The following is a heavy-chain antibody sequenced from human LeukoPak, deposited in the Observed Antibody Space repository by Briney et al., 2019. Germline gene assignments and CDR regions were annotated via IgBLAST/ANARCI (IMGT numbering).Heavy chain of an antibody. Sequence: GGSLRLSCAASGFTVSTYAMSWVRQAPGKGLEWVSGISGGGGSTYYADSVKGRFTISRDNSKNTVYVQMNSLRAEDTAVYYCAKDPTTYYDTSGYGRYNWFDPWGQGTLVTVSS. CDR3: AKDPTTYYDTSGYGRYNWFDP. CDR2: ISGGGGST. CDR1: GFTVSTYA. V-gene: IGHV3-23*01. J-gene: IGHJ5*02. D-gene: IGHD3-22*01.